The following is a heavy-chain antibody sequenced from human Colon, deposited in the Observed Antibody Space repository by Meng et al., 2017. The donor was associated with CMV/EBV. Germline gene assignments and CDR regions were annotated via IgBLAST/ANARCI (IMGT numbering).Heavy chain of an antibody. CDR2: ISYDGSNK. CDR1: LTFSSYG. CDR3: AKDLYYDSSGHNWLDP. V-gene: IGHV3-30*18. D-gene: IGHD3-22*01. J-gene: IGHJ5*02. Sequence: LTFSSYGMHWVRQAPGKGLEWVAVISYDGSNKYYADSVKGRFTISRDNSKNTLYLQMNSLRAEDTAVYYCAKDLYYDSSGHNWLDPWGQGTLVTVSS.